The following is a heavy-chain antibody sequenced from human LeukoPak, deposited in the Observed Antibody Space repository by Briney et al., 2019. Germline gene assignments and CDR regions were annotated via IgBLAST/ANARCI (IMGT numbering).Heavy chain of an antibody. J-gene: IGHJ4*02. Sequence: GASVKVSCKVSGYTLTELSMHWVRQAPGKGLEWMGGFDPEDGETIYAQKFQSRVTMTEDTSTDTAYMELSSLRSEVTAVYYCATESIAVAGTWFDYWGQGTLVTVSS. CDR1: GYTLTELS. V-gene: IGHV1-24*01. D-gene: IGHD6-19*01. CDR3: ATESIAVAGTWFDY. CDR2: FDPEDGET.